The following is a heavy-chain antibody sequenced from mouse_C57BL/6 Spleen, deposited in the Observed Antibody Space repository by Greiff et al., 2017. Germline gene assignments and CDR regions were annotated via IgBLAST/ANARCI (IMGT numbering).Heavy chain of an antibody. CDR2: ISSGSSTI. D-gene: IGHD2-3*01. Sequence: EVKLMESGGGLVKPGGSLKLSCAASGFTFSDYGMHWVRQAPEKGLEWVAYISSGSSTIYYADTVKGRFTISRDNAKNTLFLQMTSLRSEDTAMYYCARLGWLSHYFDYWGQGTTLTVSS. CDR1: GFTFSDYG. CDR3: ARLGWLSHYFDY. V-gene: IGHV5-17*01. J-gene: IGHJ2*01.